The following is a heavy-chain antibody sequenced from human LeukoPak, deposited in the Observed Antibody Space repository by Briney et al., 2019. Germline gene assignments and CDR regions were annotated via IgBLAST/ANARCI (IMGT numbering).Heavy chain of an antibody. CDR2: IYYTGST. D-gene: IGHD3-10*01. Sequence: SGTLSLTCIVSGGSISTYYWSWTRQPPGKGLEWIGYIYYTGSTTYNPSLKSRVSISVDTSKNKFSLGLNSVSAADTAVYYCARGRGDARGTSFDPWGQGTLVTVSS. CDR3: ARGRGDARGTSFDP. V-gene: IGHV4-59*01. CDR1: GGSISTYY. J-gene: IGHJ5*02.